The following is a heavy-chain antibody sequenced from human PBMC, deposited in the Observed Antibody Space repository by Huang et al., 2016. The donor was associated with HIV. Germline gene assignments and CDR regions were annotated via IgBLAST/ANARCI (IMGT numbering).Heavy chain of an antibody. J-gene: IGHJ4*02. V-gene: IGHV3-9*01. CDR2: ISWNSGSM. CDR1: GFTFGYYA. CDR3: IKEHGSGSYYNWGYFDC. D-gene: IGHD3-10*01. Sequence: EVQLVESGGGVVQPGRSLRLSCAASGFTFGYYAMHWVRQVPGKGLEWVSGISWNSGSMSYADSVPGRFTISRDNAKNSLYLQMTSLRPEDTAFYYCIKEHGSGSYYNWGYFDCWGQGTLVTVSS.